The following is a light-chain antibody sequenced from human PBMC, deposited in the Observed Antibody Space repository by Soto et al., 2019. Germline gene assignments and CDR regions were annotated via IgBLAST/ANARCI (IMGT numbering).Light chain of an antibody. CDR1: QDISNY. V-gene: IGKV1-33*01. CDR2: DAS. J-gene: IGKJ5*01. CDR3: QQYDNPSIP. Sequence: DIQMTQSPSSLSASVGDRVTITCQASQDISNYLNWYQQKPGKAPKLLIYDASNLETGVPSRFSGSGSGTDFTFTISSLQPEDIATYYCQQYDNPSIPFGQGTRLEIK.